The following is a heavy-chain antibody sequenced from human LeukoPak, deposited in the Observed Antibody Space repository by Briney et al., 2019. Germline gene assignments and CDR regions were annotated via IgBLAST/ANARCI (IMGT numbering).Heavy chain of an antibody. J-gene: IGHJ6*01. CDR2: IYYSGST. CDR1: GGSISSYY. CDR3: AGGQGYCRSTGCLRGVYYYGMDV. Sequence: PSETLSLTCTVSGGSISSYYWSWIRQPPGKGLEWIGYIYYSGSTNYNPSLKSRVTISVDTSKNQFSLKLSSVTAADTAVYYCAGGQGYCRSTGCLRGVYYYGMDVWGKGPRSPSPQ. V-gene: IGHV4-59*01. D-gene: IGHD2-2*01.